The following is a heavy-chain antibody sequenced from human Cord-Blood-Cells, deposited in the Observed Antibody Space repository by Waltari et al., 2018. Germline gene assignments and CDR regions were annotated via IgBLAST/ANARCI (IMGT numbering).Heavy chain of an antibody. D-gene: IGHD6-13*01. CDR2: IYTSGST. CDR1: GGSISSSY. J-gene: IGHJ3*02. V-gene: IGHV4-4*07. CDR3: ARDEPDSSSWYGGGKNAFDI. Sequence: QVQLQESGPGLVKPSETLSLTCTVSGGSISSSYWSWIRPPAGKGLEWIGRIYTSGSTNYNPSLKSRVTMSVDTSKNQFSLKLSSVTAADTAVYYCARDEPDSSSWYGGGKNAFDIWGQGTMVTVSS.